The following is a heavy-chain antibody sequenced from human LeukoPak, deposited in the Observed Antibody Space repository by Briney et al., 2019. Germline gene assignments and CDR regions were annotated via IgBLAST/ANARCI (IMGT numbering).Heavy chain of an antibody. D-gene: IGHD6-13*01. J-gene: IGHJ4*02. CDR1: GCSISSYY. CDR2: IYYSGST. V-gene: IGHV4-59*01. CDR3: AKARKAAAGSFFDY. Sequence: SETLSLTCTVSGCSISSYYWSWVRQPPGKGLEWIGYIYYSGSTNYNPYPKSRVNISLDTSKNKFSLKLSSVTAADTAVYYCAKARKAAAGSFFDYWGQGTLVTVSS.